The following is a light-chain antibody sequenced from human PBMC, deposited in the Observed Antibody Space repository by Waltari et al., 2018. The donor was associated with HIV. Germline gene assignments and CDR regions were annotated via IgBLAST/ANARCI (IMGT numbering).Light chain of an antibody. CDR2: GAS. CDR1: QSVSTN. CDR3: QQNHNWPPLT. V-gene: IGKV3-15*01. Sequence: ETFMTQSPATLSVSPGERVTLSCRAGQSVSTNLAWYQQKPGQAPRLLIYGASTRATGIPARFSGSGSETEFTLTISSLQSEDFAVYYCQQNHNWPPLTFGGGTKVEIK. J-gene: IGKJ4*01.